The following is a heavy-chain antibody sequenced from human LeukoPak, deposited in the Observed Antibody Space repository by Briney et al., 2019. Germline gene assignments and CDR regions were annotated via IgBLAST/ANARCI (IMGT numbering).Heavy chain of an antibody. J-gene: IGHJ5*02. CDR3: ARGAYCGGDCYSEWFDP. Sequence: GASLKISCKGSGSSYTNYWIGWVRQMPGKGLEWMGIIYPGDSDTRYSPSFQGQVTISADKSISTAYLQWSSLKASDTAMYYCARGAYCGGDCYSEWFDPWGQGTLVTVSS. V-gene: IGHV5-51*01. CDR1: GSSYTNYW. CDR2: IYPGDSDT. D-gene: IGHD2-21*01.